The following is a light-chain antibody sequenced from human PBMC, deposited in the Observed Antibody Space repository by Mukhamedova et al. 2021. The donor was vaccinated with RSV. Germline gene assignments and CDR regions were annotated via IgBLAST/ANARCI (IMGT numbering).Light chain of an antibody. Sequence: TISCSGTSSDVGGYNYVSWYQQHPGKAPKLMIYDVSKRPSGVPDRFSGSKSGNTASLTISGLQAEDEAEYYCSSYTSSSTYVFGT. V-gene: IGLV2-11*03. CDR2: DVS. CDR1: SSDVGGYNY. J-gene: IGLJ1*01. CDR3: SSYTSSSTYV.